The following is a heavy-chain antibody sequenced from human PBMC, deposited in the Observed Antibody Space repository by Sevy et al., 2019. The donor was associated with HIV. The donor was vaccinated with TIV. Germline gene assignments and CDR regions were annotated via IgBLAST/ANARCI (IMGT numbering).Heavy chain of an antibody. CDR2: ISSSSNYI. V-gene: IGHV3-21*01. J-gene: IGHJ6*02. CDR3: VRDQKGEYSAYDGAGYYGMDV. Sequence: GGSLRLSCAASGFTFTTYSMNWVRQGPGKGLEWVSSISSSSNYIYYADSVKGRINISRDNAKNSLYLKMNSLRAEDTAVYYCVRDQKGEYSAYDGAGYYGMDVWGQGTTVTVSS. CDR1: GFTFTTYS. D-gene: IGHD5-12*01.